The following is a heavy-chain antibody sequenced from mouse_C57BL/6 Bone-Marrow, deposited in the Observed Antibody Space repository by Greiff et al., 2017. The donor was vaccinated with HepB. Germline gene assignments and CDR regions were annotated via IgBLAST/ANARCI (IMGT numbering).Heavy chain of an antibody. Sequence: VQLVESGPGLVQPSQSLSITCTVSGFSLTSYGVHWVRQSPGKGLEWLGVIWSGGSTDYNAAFISRLSISKDNSKSQVFFKMNSLQADDTAIYYCARGAGKEFAYWGQGTLVTVSA. J-gene: IGHJ3*01. V-gene: IGHV2-2*01. D-gene: IGHD3-3*01. CDR3: ARGAGKEFAY. CDR1: GFSLTSYG. CDR2: IWSGGST.